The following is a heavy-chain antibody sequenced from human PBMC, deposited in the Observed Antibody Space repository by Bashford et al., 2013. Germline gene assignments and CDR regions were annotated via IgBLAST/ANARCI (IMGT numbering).Heavy chain of an antibody. D-gene: IGHD2-15*01. Sequence: SETLSLTCAVSGASFDTSNWWTWVRQPPGKGLEWIGEISQSGNTKYNPSLQSRAIISVDKSRNHFSLRLTSVTAADTAVYYCARGGTRWSVKNFDHWGQGALVTVSS. J-gene: IGHJ4*02. V-gene: IGHV4-4*02. CDR1: GASFDTSNW. CDR3: ARGGTRWSVKNFDH. CDR2: ISQSGNT.